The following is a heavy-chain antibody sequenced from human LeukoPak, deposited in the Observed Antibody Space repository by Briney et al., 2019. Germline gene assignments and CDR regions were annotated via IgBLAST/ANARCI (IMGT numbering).Heavy chain of an antibody. CDR2: INPNSGGT. CDR1: GYTFTGYY. D-gene: IGHD2-2*01. J-gene: IGHJ3*02. CDR3: ARDWGYQLLGFDAFDI. V-gene: IGHV1-2*02. Sequence: ASVKVSCKASGYTFTGYYMHWVRQAPGQGLEWMGWINPNSGGTNYAQKFQGRVTMTRDMSISTAYMELSRLRSDDTAVYYCARDWGYQLLGFDAFDIWGQGTMVTVSS.